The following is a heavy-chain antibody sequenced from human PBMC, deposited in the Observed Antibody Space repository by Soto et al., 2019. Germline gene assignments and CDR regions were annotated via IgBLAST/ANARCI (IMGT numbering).Heavy chain of an antibody. CDR3: STGLGTYYSRFDY. D-gene: IGHD3-10*01. CDR1: GFTFKRAW. Sequence: EVQLVESGGGLVKPGGSLTLSCAASGFTFKRAWMNWVRQAPGKGLEWVGRIKSGIDGEATDYGAPVKGRFTISRDASRNTLSLQINSLKTENTAIYYCSTGLGTYYSRFDYWGRGTLVTVSS. J-gene: IGHJ4*02. V-gene: IGHV3-15*07. CDR2: IKSGIDGEAT.